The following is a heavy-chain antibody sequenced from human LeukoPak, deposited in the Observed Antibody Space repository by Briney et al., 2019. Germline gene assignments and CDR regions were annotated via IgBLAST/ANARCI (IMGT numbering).Heavy chain of an antibody. J-gene: IGHJ5*02. V-gene: IGHV3-74*01. CDR1: GFTFNTYW. CDR2: IKSDGSST. CDR3: AKSDWFDP. Sequence: GGSLRLSCRVSGFTFNTYWMHWVRQAPGKGLVWVSRIKSDGSSTSYADSVKGRFTISRDNAKNTLYLQMDSLRVEDTAAYYCAKSDWFDPWGQGTLVTVSS.